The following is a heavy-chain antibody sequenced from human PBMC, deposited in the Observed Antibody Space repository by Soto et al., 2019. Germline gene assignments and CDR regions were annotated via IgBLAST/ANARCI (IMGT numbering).Heavy chain of an antibody. J-gene: IGHJ4*02. V-gene: IGHV3-30*18. Sequence: VQLLESGGGLIQPGGSLRLSCAASGFTFSYGIHWLRQAPGKGLEGVAYISYDSSNKFYGDPVKGRFTISRDNSKNTQFLQMNSLRAEDTAVYYCAKLVIGYCSGNTCDDYWGQGTLVAVSS. CDR3: AKLVIGYCSGNTCDDY. CDR1: GFTFSYG. CDR2: ISYDSSNK. D-gene: IGHD2-15*01.